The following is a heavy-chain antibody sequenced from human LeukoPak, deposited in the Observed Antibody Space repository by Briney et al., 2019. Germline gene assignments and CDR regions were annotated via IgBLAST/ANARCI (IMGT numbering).Heavy chain of an antibody. D-gene: IGHD2-2*01. J-gene: IGHJ5*02. CDR2: MNPNSGNT. CDR3: ARGSGYQLLSWFDP. CDR1: GYTFTSYD. Sequence: ASVKVSCKASGYTFTSYDINWVRQATGQGLEWMGWMNPNSGNTGYAQKFQGRVTMTRTPSISTAYMELSSLRSEDTAVYYCARGSGYQLLSWFDPWGQGTLVTVSS. V-gene: IGHV1-8*01.